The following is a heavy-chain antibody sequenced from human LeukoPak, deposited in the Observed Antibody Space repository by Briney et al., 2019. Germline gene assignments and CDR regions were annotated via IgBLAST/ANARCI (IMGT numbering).Heavy chain of an antibody. CDR3: ARVGTYYDFWSGYSSYYYYMDV. J-gene: IGHJ6*03. CDR2: IYTGGST. Sequence: GGSLTLSCVASGFIISGNYMSWVRQAPGKGLEWVSVIYTGGSTAYTDSVKGRFTTSRDTSKNTLYLQMNSLTAEDTAVYYCARVGTYYDFWSGYSSYYYYMDVWGKGTTVTVSS. V-gene: IGHV3-66*01. CDR1: GFIISGNY. D-gene: IGHD3-3*01.